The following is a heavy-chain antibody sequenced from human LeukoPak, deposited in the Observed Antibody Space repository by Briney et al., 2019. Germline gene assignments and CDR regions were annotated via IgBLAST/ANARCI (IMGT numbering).Heavy chain of an antibody. CDR3: AREEDYYGSGSSTWGYFDY. CDR2: ISWNSGSI. J-gene: IGHJ4*02. D-gene: IGHD3-10*01. CDR1: GFTFDDYA. Sequence: GGSLRLSCAASGFTFDDYAMHWVRQAPGKGLEWVSGISWNSGSIGYADSVKGRFTISRDNSKNTLYLQMNSLRAEDTAVYYCAREEDYYGSGSSTWGYFDYWGQGTLVNVSS. V-gene: IGHV3-9*01.